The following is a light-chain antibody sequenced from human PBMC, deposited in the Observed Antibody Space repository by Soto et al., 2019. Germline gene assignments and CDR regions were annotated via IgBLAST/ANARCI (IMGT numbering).Light chain of an antibody. V-gene: IGLV2-14*03. CDR3: CYYTSSNTPLV. Sequence: QSVLTQPASVSGSPGQSITISCTGTSSDVGGYNYVSWYQQHPGKDPKLMIYDVSNRPSGVSNRFSASKSGNTASLTISGVQAEDEADYYCCYYTSSNTPLVFGTGTKLTVL. J-gene: IGLJ1*01. CDR2: DVS. CDR1: SSDVGGYNY.